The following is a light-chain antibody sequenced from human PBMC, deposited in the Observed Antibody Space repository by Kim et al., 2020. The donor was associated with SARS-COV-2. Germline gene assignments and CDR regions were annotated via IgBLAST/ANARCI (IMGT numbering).Light chain of an antibody. Sequence: SVKLTCTLSSGHSSYAIAWHQQQPEKGPRYLMKLNSDGSHSKGDGIPDRFSGSSSGAERYLTISSLQSEDEADYYCQTWGTGIVVFGGGTKLTVL. CDR1: SGHSSYA. J-gene: IGLJ2*01. V-gene: IGLV4-69*01. CDR2: LNSDGSH. CDR3: QTWGTGIVV.